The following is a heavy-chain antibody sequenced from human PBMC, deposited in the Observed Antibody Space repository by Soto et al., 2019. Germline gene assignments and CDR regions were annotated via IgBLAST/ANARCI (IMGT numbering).Heavy chain of an antibody. CDR1: GGSISSSSYS. CDR3: ARHPSPCSRGWGGFDY. D-gene: IGHD6-19*01. CDR2: IYYRGRT. J-gene: IGHJ4*02. Sequence: QLQLQESGPGLVKPSETLSLTCTVSGGSISSSSYSWGWIGQPPGKGLEWIGSIYYRGRTYYNPSLKSRVPIPVDTSKNQCAVNLRSVTAADAAVDYCARHPSPCSRGWGGFDYWGQGTLVTVSS. V-gene: IGHV4-39*01.